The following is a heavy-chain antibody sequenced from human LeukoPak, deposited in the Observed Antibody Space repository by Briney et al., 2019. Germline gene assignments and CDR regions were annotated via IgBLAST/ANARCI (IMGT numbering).Heavy chain of an antibody. CDR1: GFTFSSYG. D-gene: IGHD2-21*01. CDR3: AREIMVSREWYFDL. V-gene: IGHV3-33*01. J-gene: IGHJ2*01. Sequence: GGSLRLSCAASGFTFSSYGMHWVRQAPGKGLEWVAVIWYDGSNKYYADSVKGRFTISRDNSKNTLYLQMNSLRAEDTAVYFSAREIMVSREWYFDLWGRGTLVTVAS. CDR2: IWYDGSNK.